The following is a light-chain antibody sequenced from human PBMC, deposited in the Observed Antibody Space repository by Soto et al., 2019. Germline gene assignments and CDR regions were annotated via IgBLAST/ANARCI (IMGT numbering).Light chain of an antibody. CDR2: GAS. CDR3: QQYDDWPLT. CDR1: QSVSSN. J-gene: IGKJ4*01. V-gene: IGKV3-15*01. Sequence: EIVMTQSPATLSVSPGERATLSCRASQSVSSNLAWYQQKPGQAPRLLFYGASTRATGFPARFSGSGSGTEFTLTISSLQSEDFAVYYCQQYDDWPLTFGGGTKVEIK.